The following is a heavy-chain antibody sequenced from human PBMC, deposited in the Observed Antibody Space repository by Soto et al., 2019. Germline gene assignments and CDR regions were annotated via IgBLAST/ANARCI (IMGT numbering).Heavy chain of an antibody. V-gene: IGHV4-30-4*01. J-gene: IGHJ3*02. Sequence: PSETLSLTCTVSGGSISSGDYYWSWIRQPPGKGLEWIGYIYYSGSTYYNPSLKSRATISVDTYKNQFSLKLSSVTAADTAVYYCARKQRGRRAAFDIWGQGTMVTVSS. CDR2: IYYSGST. CDR3: ARKQRGRRAAFDI. D-gene: IGHD1-1*01. CDR1: GGSISSGDYY.